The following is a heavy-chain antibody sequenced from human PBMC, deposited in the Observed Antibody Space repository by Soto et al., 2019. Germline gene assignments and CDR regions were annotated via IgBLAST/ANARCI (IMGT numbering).Heavy chain of an antibody. CDR2: MRAKAFGGTT. CDR1: GFTFRDYA. J-gene: IGHJ6*01. Sequence: GGSLRLSCKGSGFTFRDYAISWVRQAPGKGLQWVGFMRAKAFGGTTEYATFVKGRFTISRDDSKSVAYLQMNSLETEDTAVYYCTREGAYTSPPYYYFYAMDVWGQGTRVTVSS. V-gene: IGHV3-49*04. CDR3: TREGAYTSPPYYYFYAMDV. D-gene: IGHD2-2*01.